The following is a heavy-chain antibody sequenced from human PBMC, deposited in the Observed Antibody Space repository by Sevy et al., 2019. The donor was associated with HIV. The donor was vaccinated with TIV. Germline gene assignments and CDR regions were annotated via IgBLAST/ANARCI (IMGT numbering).Heavy chain of an antibody. V-gene: IGHV3-30*02. CDR3: SSCHTSYYYYYMDV. J-gene: IGHJ6*03. CDR2: IRYDGSNK. Sequence: GGSLRLSCAASGFTFSSYGMHWVRQAPGKGLEWVAFIRYDGSNKYYADSVKGRFTISRDNSKNTLYLQMNSLRAEDTAVYYCSSCHTSYYYYYMDVWGKGTTVTVSS. D-gene: IGHD2-2*02. CDR1: GFTFSSYG.